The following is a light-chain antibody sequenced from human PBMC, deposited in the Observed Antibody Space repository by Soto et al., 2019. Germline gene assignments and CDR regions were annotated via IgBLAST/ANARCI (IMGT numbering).Light chain of an antibody. Sequence: DIVMAQSPDSLAVSLGERAAINCKSSQSVFYSSNNKHYLAWYQQKPGQPPKLLIYWASTRKSGVPDRFSGSGYGTDFTLTISSLQAEDVEVYYCQQYYSTPYTFGQGTKLEIK. CDR1: QSVFYSSNNKHY. V-gene: IGKV4-1*01. J-gene: IGKJ2*01. CDR2: WAS. CDR3: QQYYSTPYT.